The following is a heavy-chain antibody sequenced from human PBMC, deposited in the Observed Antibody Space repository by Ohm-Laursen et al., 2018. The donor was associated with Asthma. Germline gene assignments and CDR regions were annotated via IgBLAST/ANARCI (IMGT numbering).Heavy chain of an antibody. V-gene: IGHV3-21*01. J-gene: IGHJ5*02. CDR2: ISHSGTYK. D-gene: IGHD3-10*01. Sequence: SLRLSCTASGFTFSSYNMNWVRQAPGKGLEWVSSISHSGTYKYYADSVKGRFTISRDNARNSLDLQLSSLRAEDSALYYYARDTTSYHGSGSFDPWGQGTLVTVFS. CDR1: GFTFSSYN. CDR3: ARDTTSYHGSGSFDP.